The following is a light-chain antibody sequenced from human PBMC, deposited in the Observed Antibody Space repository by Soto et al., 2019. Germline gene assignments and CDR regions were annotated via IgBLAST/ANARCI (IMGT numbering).Light chain of an antibody. CDR2: EVS. CDR3: SSYEGGRKYL. CDR1: TSDFGGYNY. J-gene: IGLJ1*01. Sequence: QSVLTQPASVSGSPGQSITISCTAITSDFGGYNYVSWYQHHPGKAPKLMIFEVSNRPSGVPSRFSGSKSGNTASLTISGLQAEDEADYYCSSYEGGRKYLFGTGTKVTVL. V-gene: IGLV2-14*01.